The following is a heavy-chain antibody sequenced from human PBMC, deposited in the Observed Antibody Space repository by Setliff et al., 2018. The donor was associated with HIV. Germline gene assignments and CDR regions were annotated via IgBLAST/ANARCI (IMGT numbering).Heavy chain of an antibody. CDR3: ARTSPKITMVRGYYGMDV. CDR2: IIPIFGTA. D-gene: IGHD3-10*01. V-gene: IGHV1-69*13. Sequence: ASVKVSCKAFGGTFSSYAISWVRQAPGQGLEWMGGIIPIFGTANYDQRFQGRVTITADETTSTAYMELSRLRSDDTAVYYCARTSPKITMVRGYYGMDVWGQGTTVTVSS. CDR1: GGTFSSYA. J-gene: IGHJ6*02.